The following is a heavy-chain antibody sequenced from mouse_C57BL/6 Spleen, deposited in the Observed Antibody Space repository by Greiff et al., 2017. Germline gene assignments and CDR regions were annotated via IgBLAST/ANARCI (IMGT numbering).Heavy chain of an antibody. Sequence: VQLKESGAELVKPGASVKLSCTASGFNIKDYYMHWVKQRTEQGLEWIGRIDPEDGETKYASKFQGKATITADTSSNPAYLQLSSLTSEDPAVYYCARTGSSYVCDYWGQGTTLTVSS. CDR1: GFNIKDYY. J-gene: IGHJ2*01. CDR3: ARTGSSYVCDY. V-gene: IGHV14-2*01. CDR2: IDPEDGET. D-gene: IGHD1-1*01.